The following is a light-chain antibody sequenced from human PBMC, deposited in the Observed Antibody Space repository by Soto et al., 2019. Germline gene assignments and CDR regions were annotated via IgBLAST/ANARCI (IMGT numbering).Light chain of an antibody. CDR2: DAS. CDR1: QSVSTY. CDR3: QQRADWPAT. J-gene: IGKJ3*01. Sequence: EIVLTQSPATRSLSPGERAILSCRASQSVSTYLAWYQQKPGQAPRLLIFDASNSATGIPASFSGSGSGTDFTLTISSLEPEDFAVYYCQQRADWPATFGPGTKVDIK. V-gene: IGKV3-11*01.